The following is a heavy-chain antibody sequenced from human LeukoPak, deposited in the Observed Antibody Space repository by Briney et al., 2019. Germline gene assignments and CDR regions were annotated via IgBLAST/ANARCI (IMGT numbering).Heavy chain of an antibody. J-gene: IGHJ4*02. D-gene: IGHD6-19*01. Sequence: SETPSLTCTVSGGSISSYYWSWIRQPPGKGLEWIGYIYYSGSTNYNPSLKSRVTISVETSKNQFSLKLNSVTAADTAVYYCARQDIAVAATWGWGQGTLVTVSS. CDR2: IYYSGST. V-gene: IGHV4-59*01. CDR1: GGSISSYY. CDR3: ARQDIAVAATWG.